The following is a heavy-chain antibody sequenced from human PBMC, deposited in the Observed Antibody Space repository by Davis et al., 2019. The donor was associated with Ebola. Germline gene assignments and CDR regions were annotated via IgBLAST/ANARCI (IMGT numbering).Heavy chain of an antibody. J-gene: IGHJ2*01. CDR1: GGSISSSSYY. V-gene: IGHV4-39*06. CDR3: ARDSLRLRIAWYFDL. D-gene: IGHD5-12*01. Sequence: MPSETLSLTCTVSGGSISSSSYYWGWIRQPPGKGLEWIGSIYYSGSTYYNPSLKSRVTISVDKSKNQFPLKLSPVTAADTAVYYCARDSLRLRIAWYFDLWGRGTLVPVSS. CDR2: IYYSGST.